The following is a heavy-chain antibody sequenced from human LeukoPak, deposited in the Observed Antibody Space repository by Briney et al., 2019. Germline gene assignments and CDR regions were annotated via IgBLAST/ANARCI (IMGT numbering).Heavy chain of an antibody. D-gene: IGHD4-17*01. CDR1: GGSISGSNYY. Sequence: PSETLSLTCSVSGGSISGSNYYWGWIRQPPGKGLEWIGNIYSSGGTYYNASLQSRVTISVDTSKNQFSLKLSSVTAADTAVYYCARDLFNPTVTTDAFDIWGQGTMVTVSS. CDR3: ARDLFNPTVTTDAFDI. CDR2: IYSSGGT. J-gene: IGHJ3*02. V-gene: IGHV4-39*07.